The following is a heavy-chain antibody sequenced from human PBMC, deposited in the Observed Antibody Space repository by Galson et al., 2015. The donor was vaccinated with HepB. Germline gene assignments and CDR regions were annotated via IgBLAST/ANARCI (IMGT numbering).Heavy chain of an antibody. J-gene: IGHJ6*03. Sequence: SLRLSCAASGFTFSSYGMHWVRQAPGKGLEWVAVISYDGSNKYYADSVKGRFTISRDNSKNTLYLQMNSLRAEDTAVYYCAKDGERPAASNRYYYYYYMDVWGKGTTVTVSS. D-gene: IGHD2-2*01. V-gene: IGHV3-30*18. CDR2: ISYDGSNK. CDR1: GFTFSSYG. CDR3: AKDGERPAASNRYYYYYYMDV.